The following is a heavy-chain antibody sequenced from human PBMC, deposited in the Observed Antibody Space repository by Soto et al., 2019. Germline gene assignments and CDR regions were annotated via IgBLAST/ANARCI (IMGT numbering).Heavy chain of an antibody. J-gene: IGHJ4*02. D-gene: IGHD2-2*01. Sequence: ASVKVSCKASGGTFSSYAISWVRQAPGQGLEWMGGIIPIFGTANYAQKFQGRVTITADESTGTAYMELSSLRSEDTAVYYCARTPRTRAGCISTSCYFDYWGQGTLVTVSS. CDR2: IIPIFGTA. CDR3: ARTPRTRAGCISTSCYFDY. V-gene: IGHV1-69*13. CDR1: GGTFSSYA.